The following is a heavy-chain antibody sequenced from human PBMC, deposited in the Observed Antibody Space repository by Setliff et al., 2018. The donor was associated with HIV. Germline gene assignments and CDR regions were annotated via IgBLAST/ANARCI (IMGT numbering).Heavy chain of an antibody. J-gene: IGHJ6*02. CDR3: ARDGRAVTSLMVVVSLKNGMDV. CDR2: VDPSGGST. D-gene: IGHD3-22*01. CDR1: GYIFTSYY. Sequence: VSCKASGYIFTSYYMHWLRQVPGQGLEWMGIVDPSGGSTHYAQKFEGRVTMTRDTSTSTFHMELSSLTSEDRAIYYCARDGRAVTSLMVVVSLKNGMDVWGQGTTVTVSS. V-gene: IGHV1-46*01.